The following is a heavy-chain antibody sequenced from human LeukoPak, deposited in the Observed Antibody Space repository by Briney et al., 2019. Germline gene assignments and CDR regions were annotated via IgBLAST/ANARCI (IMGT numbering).Heavy chain of an antibody. CDR1: GFTFSSYA. V-gene: IGHV3-23*01. D-gene: IGHD3-10*01. CDR3: AKLDLLTMVRGVTDAFDI. CDR2: ISGSGGST. Sequence: GGSLRLSCAASGFTFSSYAMSRVRQAPGKGLEWVSAISGSGGSTYYADSVKGRFTISRDNSKNTLYLQMNSLRAEDTAVYYCAKLDLLTMVRGVTDAFDIWGQGTMVTVSS. J-gene: IGHJ3*02.